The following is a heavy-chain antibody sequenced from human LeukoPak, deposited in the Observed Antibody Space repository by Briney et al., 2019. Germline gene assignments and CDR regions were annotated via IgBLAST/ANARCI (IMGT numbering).Heavy chain of an antibody. CDR1: GFTFGCYA. D-gene: IGHD2-15*01. J-gene: IGHJ4*02. V-gene: IGHV3-23*01. Sequence: GGSLTLSLAACGFTFGCYAMYWVRQAPGKGLEWVSVIFGSGGSAHYADSVKGRFTISRDNSKNTVYLQMDSLRVEDAAIYYCAKTTAGYSSGRYPAWPIDYWGQGTLVTVSS. CDR3: AKTTAGYSSGRYPAWPIDY. CDR2: IFGSGGSA.